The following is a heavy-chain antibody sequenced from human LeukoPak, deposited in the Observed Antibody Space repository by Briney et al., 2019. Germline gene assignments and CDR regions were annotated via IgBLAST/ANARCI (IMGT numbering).Heavy chain of an antibody. Sequence: GSSVKVSCKASGDTFSPYSFSWVRQAPGQGLEWMGGITPIFDTTKYSQKFQGRVTITADESTTTLHMELSRLTCEDTAVYYCARDVSKIRGVKAFDYWGQGTLVTVSS. CDR2: ITPIFDTT. V-gene: IGHV1-69*01. CDR1: GDTFSPYS. CDR3: ARDVSKIRGVKAFDY. J-gene: IGHJ4*02. D-gene: IGHD3-10*01.